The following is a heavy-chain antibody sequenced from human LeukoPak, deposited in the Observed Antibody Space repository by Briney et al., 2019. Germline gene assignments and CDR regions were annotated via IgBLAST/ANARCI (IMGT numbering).Heavy chain of an antibody. V-gene: IGHV1-69*13. CDR3: ARYGGSYFDGD. Sequence: SVKVSCKASGYTFTSYGISWVRQAPGQGLEWMGGIIPIFGTANYAQKFQGRVTITADESTSTAYMELSSLRSEDTAVYYCARYGGSYFDGDWGQGTLVTVSS. CDR1: GYTFTSYG. CDR2: IIPIFGTA. J-gene: IGHJ4*02. D-gene: IGHD1-26*01.